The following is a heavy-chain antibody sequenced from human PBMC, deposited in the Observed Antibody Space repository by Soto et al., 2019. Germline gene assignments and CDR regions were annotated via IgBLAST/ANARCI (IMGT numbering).Heavy chain of an antibody. V-gene: IGHV3-30-3*01. J-gene: IGHJ4*02. Sequence: QVQLVESGGGVVQPGRSLRLACAASGFTFSSYAMHWVRQAPGKVLEWVAVISYDGSNKYYEDSVKGLFTISRDNSKNPLYLQMNSLRAEDTAVYYCAREDRSSGRSGQFDYRGQGTLVTVSS. CDR2: ISYDGSNK. D-gene: IGHD6-19*01. CDR1: GFTFSSYA. CDR3: AREDRSSGRSGQFDY.